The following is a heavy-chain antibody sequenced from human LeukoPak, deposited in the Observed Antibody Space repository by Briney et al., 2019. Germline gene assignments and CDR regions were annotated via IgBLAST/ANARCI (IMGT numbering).Heavy chain of an antibody. CDR1: GFTFSSYA. CDR3: AGLDIVVVPAASLIDY. J-gene: IGHJ4*02. Sequence: TGGSLRLSCAASGFTFSSYAMSWVRQAPGKGLEWVSAISGSGGSTYYADSVKGRFTISRDNSKNTLYLQMNSLRAEDTAVYYCAGLDIVVVPAASLIDYWGQGTLVTVSS. D-gene: IGHD2-2*03. V-gene: IGHV3-23*01. CDR2: ISGSGGST.